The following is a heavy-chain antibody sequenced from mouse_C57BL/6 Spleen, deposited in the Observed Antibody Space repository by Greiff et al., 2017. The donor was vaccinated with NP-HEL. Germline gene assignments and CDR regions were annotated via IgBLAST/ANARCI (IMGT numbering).Heavy chain of an antibody. J-gene: IGHJ4*01. Sequence: EVKLQQSGPELVKPGASVKMSCKASGYTFTDYNMHWVKQSHGKSLEWIGYINPNNGGTSYNQKFKGKATLTVNKSSSTAYMELRSLTSEDSAVYYCARDGYYGGYAMDYWGQGTSVTVSS. CDR1: GYTFTDYN. V-gene: IGHV1-22*01. CDR2: INPNNGGT. CDR3: ARDGYYGGYAMDY. D-gene: IGHD2-3*01.